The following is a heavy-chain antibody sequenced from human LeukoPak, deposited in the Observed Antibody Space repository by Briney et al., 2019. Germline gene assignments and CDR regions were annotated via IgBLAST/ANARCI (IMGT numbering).Heavy chain of an antibody. D-gene: IGHD2-21*02. J-gene: IGHJ3*02. CDR1: GFTFSSYA. V-gene: IGHV3-66*02. Sequence: GGSLRLSCAASGFTFSSYAMSWVRQAPGKGLEWVSVIYSGGGTDYADSVKGRFTISRDNSKNTLYLQMNSLRAEDTAVYYCARAVGVTAIHNAFDIWGQGTMVTVSS. CDR2: IYSGGGT. CDR3: ARAVGVTAIHNAFDI.